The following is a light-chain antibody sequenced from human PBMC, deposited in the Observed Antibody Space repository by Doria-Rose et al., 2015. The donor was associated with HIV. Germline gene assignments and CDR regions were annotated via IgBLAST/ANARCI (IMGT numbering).Light chain of an antibody. J-gene: IGKJ3*01. CDR2: WAS. V-gene: IGKV4-1*01. CDR1: QSLLYTSKNY. Sequence: DIRVTQSPESLGMSLGERATLNCKSNQSLLYTSKNYLAWYQQKPGQPPKLLIYWASTRQSGVPARSSGSGSETDFTLTISSLEAEDVAVYYCQQYYDTPSFGPGTTVDIK. CDR3: QQYYDTPS.